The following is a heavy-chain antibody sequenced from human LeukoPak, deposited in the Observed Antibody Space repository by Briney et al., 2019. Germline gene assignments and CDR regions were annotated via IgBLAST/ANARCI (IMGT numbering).Heavy chain of an antibody. D-gene: IGHD4-17*01. J-gene: IGHJ3*02. V-gene: IGHV1-69*13. CDR2: IIPIFGTA. CDR1: GGTFTSYA. Sequence: SVKVSCKASGGTFTSYAISWVRQAPGQGLEWMGGIIPIFGTANYAQKFQGRVTITADESTSTAYMELSSLRSDDTAVYYCARVGMTTVTGDAFDIWGQGTMVTVSS. CDR3: ARVGMTTVTGDAFDI.